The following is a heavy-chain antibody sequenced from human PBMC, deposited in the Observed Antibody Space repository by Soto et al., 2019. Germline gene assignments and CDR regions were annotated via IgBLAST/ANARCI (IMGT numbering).Heavy chain of an antibody. CDR1: GGSSSSYY. CDR2: IYYSGST. V-gene: IGHV4-59*01. D-gene: IGHD4-17*01. J-gene: IGHJ4*02. Sequence: PSETLSLTCTVSGGSSSSYYWSWIRQPPGKGLEWIGYIYYSGSTNYNPSLKSRVTISVDTSKNRFSLKLSSVTAADTAVYYCARLYGDYRYFDYWGQGTLVTVSS. CDR3: ARLYGDYRYFDY.